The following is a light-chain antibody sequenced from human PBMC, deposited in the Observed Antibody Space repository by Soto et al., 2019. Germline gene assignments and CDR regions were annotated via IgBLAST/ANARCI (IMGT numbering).Light chain of an antibody. CDR3: ETWDTNVVV. V-gene: IGLV4-60*02. CDR2: LEGSGSY. J-gene: IGLJ2*01. CDR1: SGHSTYI. Sequence: QSVLTQSSSASASLGSSVKLTCTLSSGHSTYIIAWHQQQPGKAPRYLMKLEGSGSYNKGSGIPDRFSGSSSGADRYLTISNLQFEDEADYYCETWDTNVVVFGGGIQLTVL.